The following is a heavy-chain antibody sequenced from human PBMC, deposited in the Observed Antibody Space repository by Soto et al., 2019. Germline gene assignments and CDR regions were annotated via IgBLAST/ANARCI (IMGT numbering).Heavy chain of an antibody. Sequence: ASVKVSCKASGYTFTSYGISWVRQAPGQGLEWMGWISAYNGNTNYAQKLQGRVTMTTDTSTSTAYMELRSLRSDDTAVYYCGRSLRLSSWGGDFDYWGQGTLVTVSS. CDR2: ISAYNGNT. J-gene: IGHJ4*02. CDR1: GYTFTSYG. D-gene: IGHD6-6*01. CDR3: GRSLRLSSWGGDFDY. V-gene: IGHV1-18*01.